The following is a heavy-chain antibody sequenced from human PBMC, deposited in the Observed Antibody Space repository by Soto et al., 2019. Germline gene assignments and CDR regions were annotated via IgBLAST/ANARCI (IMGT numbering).Heavy chain of an antibody. CDR3: AKDWDAIHHYYGMDV. V-gene: IGHV3-9*01. J-gene: IGHJ6*02. CDR2: ISWNSGSI. Sequence: GGSLRLSCAASGFTFDDYAMHWVRQAPGKGLEWVSGISWNSGSIGYADSVKGRFTISRDNAKNSLYLQMNSLRAEDTALYYCAKDWDAIHHYYGMDVWGQGTTVTVSS. D-gene: IGHD2-8*01. CDR1: GFTFDDYA.